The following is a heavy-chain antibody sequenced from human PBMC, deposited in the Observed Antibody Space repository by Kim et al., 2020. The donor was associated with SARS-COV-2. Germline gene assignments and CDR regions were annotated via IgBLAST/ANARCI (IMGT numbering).Heavy chain of an antibody. J-gene: IGHJ4*02. CDR2: ISNSGDST. Sequence: GGSLRLSCSASVFAFSNHAMTWVRQAPGKGLQWVSVISNSGDSTYYADSVKGRFTISRDNSKNTLYLQLSSLRAEDTAVYYCAKAKSPARGYLDKWGQGTLVTVSS. V-gene: IGHV3-23*01. CDR1: VFAFSNHA. D-gene: IGHD3-16*02. CDR3: AKAKSPARGYLDK.